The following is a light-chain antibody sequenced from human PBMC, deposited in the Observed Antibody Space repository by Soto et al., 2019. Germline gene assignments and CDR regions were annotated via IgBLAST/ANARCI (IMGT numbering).Light chain of an antibody. CDR2: VNSDGSH. J-gene: IGLJ3*02. CDR1: SGHSSYA. CDR3: QTWGNGSWV. V-gene: IGLV4-69*01. Sequence: QSVLTQSPSASASLGASVRLTCTLNSGHSSYAIAWHQQQPEKGPRYLMKVNSDGSHSKGDGIPDRFSGSSSGAERYLTISSLQSEDEADYYCQTWGNGSWVFGGGTKLTVL.